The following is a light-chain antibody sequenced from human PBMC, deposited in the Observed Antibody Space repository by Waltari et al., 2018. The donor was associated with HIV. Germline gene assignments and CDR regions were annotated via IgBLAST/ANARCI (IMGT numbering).Light chain of an antibody. Sequence: QSALTQPASVSGSPGQSITISCTGTSSNVGNYNLVSWYQHHPGKAPKLLIYEVSNRPSGVSNRFSGSKSGNTASLTISGLQAEDEADYYCSSYTYSVLVFGGGTKLTVL. V-gene: IGLV2-14*02. J-gene: IGLJ2*01. CDR1: SSNVGNYNL. CDR3: SSYTYSVLV. CDR2: EVS.